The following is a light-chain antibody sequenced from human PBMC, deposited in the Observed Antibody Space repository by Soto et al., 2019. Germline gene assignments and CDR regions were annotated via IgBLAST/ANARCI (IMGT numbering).Light chain of an antibody. CDR2: GAS. J-gene: IGKJ3*01. V-gene: IGKV3-20*01. Sequence: EIVLTQSPGTMSLSPGERATLSCRARQSVSSSSLAWYQQKPGQAPRVLIYGASSRATGIPDRFSGSGSGTDVYLTISRLESEDFAVYYCQQYGGSPFTFGPGTKVDIK. CDR1: QSVSSSS. CDR3: QQYGGSPFT.